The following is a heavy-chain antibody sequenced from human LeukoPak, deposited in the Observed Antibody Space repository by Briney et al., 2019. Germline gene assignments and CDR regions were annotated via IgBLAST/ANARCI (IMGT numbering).Heavy chain of an antibody. V-gene: IGHV4-38-2*02. Sequence: SETLSLTCTVSGSSLTTTYYWACFRQPPGRGLEWIATVFQLQTVPTLYPPSLESRVTMSLATSHHHFSLNLTSFAAAATAPYLCARVLKVPKFIDTWGQGALVTVSP. CDR3: ARVLKVPKFIDT. CDR2: VFQLQTVPT. CDR1: GSSLTTTYY. J-gene: IGHJ5*02.